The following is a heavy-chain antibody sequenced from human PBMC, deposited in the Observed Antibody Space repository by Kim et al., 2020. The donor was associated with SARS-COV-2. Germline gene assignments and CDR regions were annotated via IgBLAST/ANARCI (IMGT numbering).Heavy chain of an antibody. J-gene: IGHJ4*02. D-gene: IGHD4-4*01. V-gene: IGHV3-74*01. CDR1: GFTFSTYW. CDR3: ARGGTVGNSPVDY. CDR2: INTYATGT. Sequence: GGSLRLSCAASGFTFSTYWMHWVRQAPGKGLVWVSRINTYATGTNYADSVKGRFTFSRDNAKNTLYLQMNSLRADDTAVYFCARGGTVGNSPVDYWGQGTLVTVSS.